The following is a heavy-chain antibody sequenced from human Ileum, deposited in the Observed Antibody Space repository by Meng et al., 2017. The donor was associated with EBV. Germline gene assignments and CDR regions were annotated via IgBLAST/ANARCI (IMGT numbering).Heavy chain of an antibody. Sequence: QLQPTVSGPRLAKPSQPLSITCPVSGGSISSGDYYWSWIRQPPGKGLEWIGYIYYSGSTYYNPSLKSRVTISVDTSKNQFSLKLSSVTAADTAVYYCARGYYDSSGYGYWYFDLWGRGTLVTVSS. V-gene: IGHV4-30-4*01. CDR3: ARGYYDSSGYGYWYFDL. CDR1: GGSISSGDYY. J-gene: IGHJ2*01. D-gene: IGHD3-22*01. CDR2: IYYSGST.